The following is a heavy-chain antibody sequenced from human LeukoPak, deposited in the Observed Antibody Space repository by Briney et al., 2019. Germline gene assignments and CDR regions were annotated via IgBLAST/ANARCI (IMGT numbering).Heavy chain of an antibody. J-gene: IGHJ4*02. D-gene: IGHD6-13*01. CDR1: GFTFSSYG. CDR2: ISGSGGST. V-gene: IGHV3-23*01. Sequence: PGRSLRLSCAASGFTFSSYGMHWVRQALGKGLEWVSAISGSGGSTYYADSVKGRFTISRDNSKNTLYLQMNSLRAEDTAVYYCAKDYSSRAHYYFDYWGQGTLVTVSS. CDR3: AKDYSSRAHYYFDY.